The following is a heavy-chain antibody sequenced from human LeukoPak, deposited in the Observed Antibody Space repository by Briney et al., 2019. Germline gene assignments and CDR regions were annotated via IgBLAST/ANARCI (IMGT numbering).Heavy chain of an antibody. CDR1: GFTFSGSA. V-gene: IGHV3-73*01. CDR2: IRSKANSYAT. CDR3: TSVLPGYSSGWFD. D-gene: IGHD6-19*01. Sequence: PGGSLRLSCAASGFTFSGSAMHWVRQASGKGLEWVGRIRSKANSYATAYAASVEGRFTISRDDSKNTAYLQMNSLNTEDTAVYYCTSVLPGYSSGWFDWGQGTLVTVSS. J-gene: IGHJ4*02.